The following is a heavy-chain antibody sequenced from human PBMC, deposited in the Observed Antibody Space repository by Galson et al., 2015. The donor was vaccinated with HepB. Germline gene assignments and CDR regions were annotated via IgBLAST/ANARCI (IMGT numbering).Heavy chain of an antibody. CDR3: AKSPIVVVIWAALGRSYYFDY. J-gene: IGHJ4*02. CDR1: GFTFSSYA. D-gene: IGHD3-22*01. CDR2: ISGSGGST. Sequence: SLRLSCAASGFTFSSYAMSWVRQAPGKGLEWVSAISGSGGSTYYADSVKGRFTISRDNSKNTLYLQMNSLRAEDTAVYYCAKSPIVVVIWAALGRSYYFDYWGQGTLVTVSS. V-gene: IGHV3-23*01.